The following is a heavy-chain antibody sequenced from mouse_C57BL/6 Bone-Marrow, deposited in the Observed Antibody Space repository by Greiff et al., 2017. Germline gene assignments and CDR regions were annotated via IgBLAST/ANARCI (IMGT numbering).Heavy chain of an antibody. D-gene: IGHD2-4*01. J-gene: IGHJ3*01. CDR1: GYAFSSYW. Sequence: QVQLQQSGAELVKPGASVKISCKASGYAFSSYWMNWVKQRPGKGLEWIGQIYPGDGDTNYNGKFKGKATLTADKSSSTAYMQLSSLTSEDSAVYICVRAVYDYSAWYAYWGQGALVTVSA. CDR3: VRAVYDYSAWYAY. V-gene: IGHV1-80*01. CDR2: IYPGDGDT.